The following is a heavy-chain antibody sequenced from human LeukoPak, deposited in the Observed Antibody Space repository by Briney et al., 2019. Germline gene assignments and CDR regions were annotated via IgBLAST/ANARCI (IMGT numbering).Heavy chain of an antibody. CDR2: INPSGGST. Sequence: ASVKVSCKASGYTFTSYYMHWVRQAPGQGREWMGIINPSGGSTSYAQKFQGRVTMTRDTSTSTVYMELSSLRSEDTAVYYCARDNRPYSGSYYGRGTTRYFDLWGRGTLVTVSS. V-gene: IGHV1-46*01. J-gene: IGHJ2*01. D-gene: IGHD1-26*01. CDR1: GYTFTSYY. CDR3: ARDNRPYSGSYYGRGTTRYFDL.